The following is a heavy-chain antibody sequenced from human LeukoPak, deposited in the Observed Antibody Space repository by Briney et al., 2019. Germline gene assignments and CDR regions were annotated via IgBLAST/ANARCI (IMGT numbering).Heavy chain of an antibody. CDR1: GFTVSSNY. V-gene: IGHV3-66*02. CDR2: IYSGGST. D-gene: IGHD5-24*01. Sequence: PGGSLRLSCAASGFTVSSNYMSWVRQAPGKGLEWVSVIYSGGSTYYADSVKGRFTISRDNSKNTLYLQMNSLRAEDTAAYYCARDGVEMATITQSQRLKIYYYYYMDVWGKGTTVTVSS. CDR3: ARDGVEMATITQSQRLKIYYYYYMDV. J-gene: IGHJ6*03.